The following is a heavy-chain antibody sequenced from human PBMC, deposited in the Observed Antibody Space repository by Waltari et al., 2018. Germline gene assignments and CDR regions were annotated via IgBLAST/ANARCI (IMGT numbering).Heavy chain of an antibody. Sequence: VQLLESGGGLVQPGGSLRLSCAASGFTFSSYAMTWVRQAPGKGLEWVSAIPGDGGSTEYADAVKGRFTISRDNSKNTVYLQMNSLRAEDTAIYYCAKDRQGVWDYWGLGTLVTVSS. CDR3: AKDRQGVWDY. CDR1: GFTFSSYA. J-gene: IGHJ4*02. D-gene: IGHD2-8*01. V-gene: IGHV3-23*01. CDR2: IPGDGGST.